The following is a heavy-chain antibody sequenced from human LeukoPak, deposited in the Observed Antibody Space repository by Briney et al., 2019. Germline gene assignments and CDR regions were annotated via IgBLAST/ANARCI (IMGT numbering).Heavy chain of an antibody. Sequence: GGSLRLSCAASGFTFSSYEMNWVRQAPGKGLEWVSYISSSGSTIYYADSVKGRFTISRDNAKNSLYLQMNSLRAEDTAVYYCARGYVDIVATIPEDYFDYWGQGTLVTVSS. CDR3: ARGYVDIVATIPEDYFDY. J-gene: IGHJ4*02. D-gene: IGHD5-12*01. V-gene: IGHV3-48*03. CDR2: ISSSGSTI. CDR1: GFTFSSYE.